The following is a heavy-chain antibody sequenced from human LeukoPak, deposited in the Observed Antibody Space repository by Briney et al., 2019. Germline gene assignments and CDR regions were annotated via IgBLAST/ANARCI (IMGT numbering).Heavy chain of an antibody. D-gene: IGHD2-15*01. CDR1: GLTFSSAW. CDR3: TTALGYCSGDSCSTLVHY. V-gene: IGHV3-15*01. J-gene: IGHJ4*02. Sequence: GGSLRLSCADSGLTFSSAWLSWVRQAPGKGLERVGRIKSKTDGGTADYAAPVKGRFTISRDDSKNTLFLQMNRLKTEDTAVYYCTTALGYCSGDSCSTLVHYWGQGTLLTVSS. CDR2: IKSKTDGGTA.